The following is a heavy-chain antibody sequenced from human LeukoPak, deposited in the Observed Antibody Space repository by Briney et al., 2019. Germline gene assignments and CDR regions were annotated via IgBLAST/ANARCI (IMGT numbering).Heavy chain of an antibody. J-gene: IGHJ3*02. Sequence: SETLSLTCTVSGGSISSYYWSWIRQPPGKGLEWIGYIYYSGSTNYNPSLKSRVTISVDTSKNQFSLKLSSMTAADTAVYYCARNGYDGYSEGAFDIWGQGTMVTVSS. CDR2: IYYSGST. D-gene: IGHD5-18*01. CDR1: GGSISSYY. V-gene: IGHV4-59*01. CDR3: ARNGYDGYSEGAFDI.